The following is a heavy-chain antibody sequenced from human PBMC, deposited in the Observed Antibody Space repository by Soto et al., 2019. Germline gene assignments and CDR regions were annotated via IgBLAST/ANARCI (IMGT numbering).Heavy chain of an antibody. CDR2: MNPNSGNT. CDR1: GYTFTSYD. CDR3: ARGQGYCISTSCYFDD. J-gene: IGHJ4*02. D-gene: IGHD2-2*01. V-gene: IGHV1-8*01. Sequence: ASVKVSCKASGYTFTSYDINWVRQATGQGLEWMGWMNPNSGNTGYAQKFQGRVTMTRNTSISTAYMELSSLRSEDTAVYYCARGQGYCISTSCYFDDWGQGNLVTVSS.